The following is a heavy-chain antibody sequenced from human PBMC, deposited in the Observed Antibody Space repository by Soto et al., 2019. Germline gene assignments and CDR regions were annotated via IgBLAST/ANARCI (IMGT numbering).Heavy chain of an antibody. CDR3: AGDSRHDRRVDGDY. D-gene: IGHD3-22*01. J-gene: IGHJ4*02. CDR1: GFTFRTYC. Sequence: SLRLPCAGCGFTFRTYCMHWVRQTPGKGLMWVSRINGDGSETTYADSVKGRLTISRDNAKNTLYLEINNLRVEETAVYYCAGDSRHDRRVDGDYWGEGTVV. CDR2: INGDGSET. V-gene: IGHV3-74*01.